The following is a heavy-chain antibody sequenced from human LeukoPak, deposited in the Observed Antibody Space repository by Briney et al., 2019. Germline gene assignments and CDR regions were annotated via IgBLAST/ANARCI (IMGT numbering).Heavy chain of an antibody. CDR3: AKDSRGYSYGFGFDY. CDR1: GFTFDDYA. Sequence: GGSLRLSCAASGFTFDDYAMRWVRQAPGKGLEWVSGISWNSGSIGYADSVRGRFTISRDNAKNSLYLQMNGLRAEDTALYYCAKDSRGYSYGFGFDYWGQGTLVTVSS. CDR2: ISWNSGSI. V-gene: IGHV3-9*01. J-gene: IGHJ4*02. D-gene: IGHD5-18*01.